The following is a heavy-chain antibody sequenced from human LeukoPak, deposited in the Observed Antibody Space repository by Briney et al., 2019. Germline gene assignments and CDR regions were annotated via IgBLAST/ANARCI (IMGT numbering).Heavy chain of an antibody. CDR1: GGSISSSSYY. V-gene: IGHV4-39*01. CDR3: ARHLFSSDWYEGLDY. D-gene: IGHD6-19*01. CDR2: IYYSGST. J-gene: IGHJ4*02. Sequence: SETLSLTCTVSGGSISSSSYYWGWIRQPPGKGLEWIGSIYYSGSTYYNPSLKSRVTISVDTSKNQFSLKLSSVTAADTAVYYCARHLFSSDWYEGLDYWGQGTLVTVSS.